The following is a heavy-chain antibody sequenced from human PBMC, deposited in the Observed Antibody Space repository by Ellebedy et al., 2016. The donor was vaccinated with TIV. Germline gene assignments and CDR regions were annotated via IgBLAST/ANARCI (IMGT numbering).Heavy chain of an antibody. J-gene: IGHJ4*02. D-gene: IGHD2-2*01. CDR3: ARVEPFYCSSTSCKNLGSDY. V-gene: IGHV3-21*01. CDR1: GFTFNSYT. Sequence: GESLKISXAASGFTFNSYTMNWVRHAPGKGLEWVSSISSSGSYIYYADSVRGRFTISRDNAKNSLYLQMNSLRAEDTAVYYCARVEPFYCSSTSCKNLGSDYWGQGTLVTVSS. CDR2: ISSSGSYI.